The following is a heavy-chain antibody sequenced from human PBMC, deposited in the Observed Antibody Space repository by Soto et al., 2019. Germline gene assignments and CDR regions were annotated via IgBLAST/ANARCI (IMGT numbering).Heavy chain of an antibody. CDR1: GFTFSSYA. V-gene: IGHV3-23*01. CDR2: ISGSGSIT. J-gene: IGHJ4*02. Sequence: PGGSLRLSCAASGFTFSSYAMSWVRQAPGKGLEWVSDISGSGSITDYADSVKGRFTVSRDNPKSTLYLQMNSLRVEDTAVYYCARDTDGLHYWGQGTLVTVSS. CDR3: ARDTDGLHY.